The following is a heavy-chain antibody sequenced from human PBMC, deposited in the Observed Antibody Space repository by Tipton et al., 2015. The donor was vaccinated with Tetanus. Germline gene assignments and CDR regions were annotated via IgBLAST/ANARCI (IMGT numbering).Heavy chain of an antibody. D-gene: IGHD6-13*01. J-gene: IGHJ4*02. CDR3: AGVTAQRTELYFDH. CDR1: GDSVSSNTMA. V-gene: IGHV6-1*01. Sequence: GLVKPSQTLSLTCAISGDSVSSNTMAWNWIRQSPSRGLEWLGRTYYRSKWFNDYAVSLRGRITVNADTSRNQFSLQLNSVTAADTAVYFCAGVTAQRTELYFDHWGQGTLVTVSS. CDR2: TYYRSKWFN.